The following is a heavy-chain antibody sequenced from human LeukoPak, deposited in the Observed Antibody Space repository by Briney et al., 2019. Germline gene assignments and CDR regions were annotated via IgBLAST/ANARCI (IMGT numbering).Heavy chain of an antibody. V-gene: IGHV1-69*05. Sequence: GASVKVSCXASGGTFSSYAISWVRQAPGQWLEWMGRIIPIFGTANSAQKFQGRVTITTDESTSTAYMELSSLRSEDTAVYYCAGSGDYFDYWGQGTLVTVSS. J-gene: IGHJ4*02. D-gene: IGHD2-15*01. CDR1: GGTFSSYA. CDR3: AGSGDYFDY. CDR2: IIPIFGTA.